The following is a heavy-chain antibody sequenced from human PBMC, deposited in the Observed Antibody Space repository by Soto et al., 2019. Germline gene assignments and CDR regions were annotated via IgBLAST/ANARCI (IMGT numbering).Heavy chain of an antibody. Sequence: LGESLKISCKGSGYSFTSYWIGWVRQMPGKGLEWMGIIYPGDSDTRYSPSFQGQVTISADKSISTAYLQWSSLKASDTAMYYCERGSSTSWGYYYYGMDVWGQGTTVTVSS. J-gene: IGHJ6*02. V-gene: IGHV5-51*01. D-gene: IGHD2-2*01. CDR2: IYPGDSDT. CDR3: ERGSSTSWGYYYYGMDV. CDR1: GYSFTSYW.